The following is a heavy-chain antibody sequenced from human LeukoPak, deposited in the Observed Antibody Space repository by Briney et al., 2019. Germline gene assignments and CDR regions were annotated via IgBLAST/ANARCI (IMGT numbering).Heavy chain of an antibody. J-gene: IGHJ4*02. D-gene: IGHD3-22*01. CDR1: GGTFSSYT. CDR3: ARGYYCDSSGVDY. V-gene: IGHV1-69*02. Sequence: GASVKVSCKASGGTFSSYTISWVRQAPGQGREWMGRSIPILGIANYAQKFQGRVTITADKSTSTAYMELSSLRSEDTAVYYCARGYYCDSSGVDYWGQGPLVTVSS. CDR2: SIPILGIA.